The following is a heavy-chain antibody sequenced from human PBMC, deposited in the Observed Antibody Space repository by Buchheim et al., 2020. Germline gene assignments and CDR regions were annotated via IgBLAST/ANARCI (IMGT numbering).Heavy chain of an antibody. V-gene: IGHV3-21*01. Sequence: EVQLVESGGGLVKPGGSLRLSCAASGFTFSSYSMNWVRQAPGKGLEWVSSISSSSSYIYYADSVKGRFTISRDNAKNSLYLQMNSLRAEDTAVYYCARDVHCSSTSCYDTNFDYWGQGTL. J-gene: IGHJ4*02. D-gene: IGHD2-2*01. CDR2: ISSSSSYI. CDR1: GFTFSSYS. CDR3: ARDVHCSSTSCYDTNFDY.